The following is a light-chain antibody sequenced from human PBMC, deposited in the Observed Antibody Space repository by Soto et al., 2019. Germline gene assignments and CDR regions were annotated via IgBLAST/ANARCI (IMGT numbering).Light chain of an antibody. CDR3: QQYNSYPYT. V-gene: IGKV1-5*03. J-gene: IGKJ2*01. Sequence: DIQMTQSPSTLSASVGDRVTITCRASQSISVWLAWYQQKPGKAPNLLIYTASSLQSGVPSRFSGSGSGTEFTLTISGLQPDDFAFYYCQQYNSYPYTFGQGTKLEIK. CDR1: QSISVW. CDR2: TAS.